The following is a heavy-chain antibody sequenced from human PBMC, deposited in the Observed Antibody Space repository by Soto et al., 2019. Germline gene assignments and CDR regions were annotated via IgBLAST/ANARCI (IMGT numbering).Heavy chain of an antibody. CDR2: ITGSGRDT. J-gene: IGHJ4*02. V-gene: IGHV3-23*01. D-gene: IGHD2-8*01. CDR3: AKNGLDNSPSAIDS. Sequence: PGGSLRLSCAASGFTFRNNVLSWVRQAPGKGLDWVSGITGSGRDTYYADSVKGRFTISRDNSKNVVFLQMNSLRAEDTALYYCAKNGLDNSPSAIDSWGPGTLVPVSS. CDR1: GFTFRNNV.